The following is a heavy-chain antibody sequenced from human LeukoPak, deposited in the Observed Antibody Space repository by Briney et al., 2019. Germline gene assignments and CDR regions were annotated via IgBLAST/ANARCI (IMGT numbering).Heavy chain of an antibody. CDR3: ARDRRGYYDSSGYHY. CDR2: IKQDGSEK. V-gene: IGHV3-7*01. J-gene: IGHJ4*02. Sequence: GGSLTLSCAASGFTFSSYWMSWVRQAPGKGLEGVANIKQDGSEKYYVDSVKGRFTISRDNAKNSLYLQMNSLRAEDTAVYYCARDRRGYYDSSGYHYWGQGTLVTVSS. D-gene: IGHD3-22*01. CDR1: GFTFSSYW.